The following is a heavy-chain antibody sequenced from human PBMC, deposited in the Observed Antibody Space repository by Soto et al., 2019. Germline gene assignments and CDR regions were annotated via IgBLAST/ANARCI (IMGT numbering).Heavy chain of an antibody. CDR2: IYYSKST. CDR3: ARSVFP. V-gene: IGHV4-31*03. Sequence: SETLSLTCTFSGGSIRSGGYYWSWIRQHPGKGLEWIGYIYYSKSTYYNPSLKSRVTISLDTSKNQFSLKLTSVTAADTAVYYCARSVFPWGQGTLVTVSS. J-gene: IGHJ5*02. CDR1: GGSIRSGGYY.